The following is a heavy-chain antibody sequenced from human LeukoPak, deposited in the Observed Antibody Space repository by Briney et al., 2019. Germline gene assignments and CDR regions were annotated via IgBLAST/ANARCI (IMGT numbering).Heavy chain of an antibody. CDR1: GFTFSSYW. CDR2: IKQDGRDK. Sequence: GGSLRLSCAASGFTFSSYWMNWVRQAPGKGLEWVATIKQDGRDKYYVDSVKGRFTIPRDDAKNSLYLQMNSLRVEDTAVYHCVRYFTAVAPTLRLDYWGQGTLVTVSS. D-gene: IGHD6-19*01. J-gene: IGHJ4*02. V-gene: IGHV3-7*03. CDR3: VRYFTAVAPTLRLDY.